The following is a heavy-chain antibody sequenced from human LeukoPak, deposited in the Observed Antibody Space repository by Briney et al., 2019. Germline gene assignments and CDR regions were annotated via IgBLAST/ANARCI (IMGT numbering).Heavy chain of an antibody. V-gene: IGHV1-46*01. CDR2: INPSGGST. CDR1: GYTFTSYY. J-gene: IGHJ3*02. D-gene: IGHD2-15*01. Sequence: GASVKVSCKASGYTFTSYYMHWVRQAPGQGLEWMGIINPSGGSTSYAQKFQGRVTMTRDMSTSTVYMELSSLRSEDTAVYYCARDTHTPAFDIWGQGTMVTVSS. CDR3: ARDTHTPAFDI.